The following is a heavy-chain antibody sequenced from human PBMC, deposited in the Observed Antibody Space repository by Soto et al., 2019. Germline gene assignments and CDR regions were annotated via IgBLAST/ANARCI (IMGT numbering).Heavy chain of an antibody. J-gene: IGHJ6*02. CDR2: ISAYNGNT. V-gene: IGHV1-18*01. Sequence: QVQLVQSGAEVKKPGASVKVSCKASGYSFTSNDISWMRQAPGQGLEWMGWISAYNGNTNYAQKLQGRVTMTTDTSTSTAYMELRSLISDDTAVYYCASVIRDSSGHHISQWGTDVWGQGTTVTVSS. D-gene: IGHD3-22*01. CDR1: GYSFTSND. CDR3: ASVIRDSSGHHISQWGTDV.